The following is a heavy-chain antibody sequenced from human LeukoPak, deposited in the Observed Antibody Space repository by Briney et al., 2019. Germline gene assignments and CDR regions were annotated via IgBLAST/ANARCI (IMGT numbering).Heavy chain of an antibody. Sequence: GGSLRLSCAASGFTFSSYWMHWVRRPPGKGLVWVSRIHSDGTTTSYADSVKGRFTISRDNAKNTLYLQMNSLRAEDTAVYYCTRDHGYGGRFDFDYWGQGTLVTVSS. D-gene: IGHD4-23*01. CDR2: IHSDGTTT. V-gene: IGHV3-74*01. J-gene: IGHJ4*02. CDR1: GFTFSSYW. CDR3: TRDHGYGGRFDFDY.